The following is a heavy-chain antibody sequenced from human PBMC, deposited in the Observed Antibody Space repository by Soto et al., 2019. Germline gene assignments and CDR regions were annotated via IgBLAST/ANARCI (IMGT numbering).Heavy chain of an antibody. V-gene: IGHV4-30-4*01. J-gene: IGHJ3*02. CDR3: ARGAYDSSGHDAFDI. CDR2: IYYSGST. Sequence: NPSETLSLTCTVSGGSISSGDYYWSWIRQPPGKGLEWIGYIYYSGSTYYNPSLKSRVTISVDTSKNQFSLKLSSVTAADTAVYYCARGAYDSSGHDAFDIWGQGTMVTVSS. CDR1: GGSISSGDYY. D-gene: IGHD3-22*01.